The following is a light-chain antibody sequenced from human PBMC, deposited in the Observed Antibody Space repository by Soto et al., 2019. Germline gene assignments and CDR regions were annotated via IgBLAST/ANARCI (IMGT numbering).Light chain of an antibody. CDR2: DVS. J-gene: IGLJ1*01. Sequence: QSALTQPRSVSGSPGQSVTISCTGTSSDVGNYNYVSWWQQHPGKAPKLMIYDVSKRPSGVPDRFSGSKSGNTASLTISGLQAEDEADYYCCSYAGSFTYVFGTGTKVT. CDR3: CSYAGSFTYV. V-gene: IGLV2-11*01. CDR1: SSDVGNYNY.